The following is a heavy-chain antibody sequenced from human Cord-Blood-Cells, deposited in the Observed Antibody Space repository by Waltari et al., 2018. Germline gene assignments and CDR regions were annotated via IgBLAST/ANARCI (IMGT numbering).Heavy chain of an antibody. CDR2: IYYSGST. CDR1: GGSISSSSYY. J-gene: IGHJ4*02. V-gene: IGHV4-39*07. CDR3: ARREGATDY. D-gene: IGHD1-26*01. Sequence: QLQLQESGPGLVKPSETLSLTCPVPGGSISSSSYYWGWIRQPPGKGLEWIGSIYYSGSTYYNPSLKSRVTISVDTSKNQFSLKLSSVTAADTAVYYCARREGATDYWGQGTLVTVSS.